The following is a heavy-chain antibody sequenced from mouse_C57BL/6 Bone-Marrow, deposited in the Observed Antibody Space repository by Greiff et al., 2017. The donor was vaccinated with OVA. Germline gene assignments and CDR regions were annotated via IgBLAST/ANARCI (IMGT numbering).Heavy chain of an antibody. Sequence: QVQLQQPGAELVKPGASVKMSCKASGYTFTSYWITWVKQRPGQGLEWIGDIYPGSGSTNYNEKVKSKATLTVDTSSSTDYMQLSSLTSEDSAVYYCASGSLRAYWGQGTLVTVSA. V-gene: IGHV1-55*01. D-gene: IGHD4-1*01. CDR1: GYTFTSYW. CDR2: IYPGSGST. J-gene: IGHJ3*01. CDR3: ASGSLRAY.